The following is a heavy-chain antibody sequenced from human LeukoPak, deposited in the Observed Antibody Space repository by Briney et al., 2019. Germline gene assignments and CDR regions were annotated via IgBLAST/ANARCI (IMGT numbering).Heavy chain of an antibody. CDR1: GGSFSTYY. V-gene: IGHV4-59*01. D-gene: IGHD4-17*01. CDR3: AREDPQTTVPEGMDV. J-gene: IGHJ6*02. Sequence: SETLSLTCTVSGGSFSTYYWSWIGQPPGKELEWIGYINYSGSTTYSPSLKRRVTISVDTSRNQFSLQLTSVTAADTAVYYCAREDPQTTVPEGMDVWGQGTTVIVSS. CDR2: INYSGST.